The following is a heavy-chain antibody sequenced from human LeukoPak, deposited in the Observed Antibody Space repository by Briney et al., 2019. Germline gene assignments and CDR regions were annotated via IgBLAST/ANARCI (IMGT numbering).Heavy chain of an antibody. J-gene: IGHJ5*02. D-gene: IGHD2-2*01. V-gene: IGHV4-31*03. Sequence: SETLSLTCTVSGGSISSGGYYWSWIRQHPGKGLEWIGYIYYSGSTYYNPSLKSRVTISVDTSKNQFSLKLSSVTVADTAVYYCARAGYCSSTSCSSGGNWFDPWGQGTLVTVSS. CDR1: GGSISSGGYY. CDR2: IYYSGST. CDR3: ARAGYCSSTSCSSGGNWFDP.